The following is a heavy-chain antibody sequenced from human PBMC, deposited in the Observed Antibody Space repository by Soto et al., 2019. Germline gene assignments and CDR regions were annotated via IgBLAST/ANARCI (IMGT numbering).Heavy chain of an antibody. Sequence: SVKVSCKASGGTFSSYAISWVRQAPGQGLEWMGGIIPIFGTANYAQKFQGRVTITADESTSTAYMELSSLRSEDTAVYYSARDRYCSGASCYYANYWGQGTLVTVSS. CDR3: ARDRYCSGASCYYANY. J-gene: IGHJ4*02. V-gene: IGHV1-69*13. D-gene: IGHD2-15*01. CDR1: GGTFSSYA. CDR2: IIPIFGTA.